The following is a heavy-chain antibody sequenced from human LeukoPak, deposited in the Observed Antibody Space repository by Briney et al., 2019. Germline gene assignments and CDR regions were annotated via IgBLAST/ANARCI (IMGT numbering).Heavy chain of an antibody. J-gene: IGHJ4*02. D-gene: IGHD3-16*02. CDR3: AKAVDVWGSYRPYYFDY. CDR1: GFTFSSYA. CDR2: ISGSGGST. V-gene: IGHV3-23*01. Sequence: PGGSLRLSCAASGFTFSSYAMSWVRQAPGKGLEWVSAISGSGGSTYYADSVKGRFTICKDNSKNALYLQMNSLRAEDTAVYYCAKAVDVWGSYRPYYFDYWGQGTLVTVSS.